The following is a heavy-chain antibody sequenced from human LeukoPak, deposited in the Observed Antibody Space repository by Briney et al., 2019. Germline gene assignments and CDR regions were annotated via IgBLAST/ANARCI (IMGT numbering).Heavy chain of an antibody. V-gene: IGHV4-38-2*02. Sequence: SETLSLTCTVSGYSISSGYYWGWIRQPPGKGLEWIGSIYHSGSTYYNPSLKSRDTISVDTSKNQFSLKLSSVTAADTAVYYCARGDFWSGCIDYWGQGTLVTVSS. D-gene: IGHD3-3*01. CDR2: IYHSGST. CDR3: ARGDFWSGCIDY. CDR1: GYSISSGYY. J-gene: IGHJ4*02.